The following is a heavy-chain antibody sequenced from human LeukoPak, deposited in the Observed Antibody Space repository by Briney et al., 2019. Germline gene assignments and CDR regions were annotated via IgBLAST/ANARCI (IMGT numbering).Heavy chain of an antibody. CDR2: MNWNGVTT. CDR1: GFPFGDYG. J-gene: IGHJ4*02. D-gene: IGHD1-26*01. CDR3: ARERRGSYFHDS. V-gene: IGHV3-20*04. Sequence: GGSLRLSCAASGFPFGDYGMSWVRQAPGKGLEWVSGMNWNGVTTAYGDSVKGRFSISRDNAKSSLFLQMDSLRVEDTALYFCARERRGSYFHDSWGQGTLVTVSS.